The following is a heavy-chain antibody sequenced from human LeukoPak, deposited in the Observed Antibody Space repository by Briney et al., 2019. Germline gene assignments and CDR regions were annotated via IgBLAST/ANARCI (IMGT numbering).Heavy chain of an antibody. Sequence: GGSLRLSCAASGFTFGSSWMSWVRQAPGKGLVWVSRTNSDGGSTTSADSVKGRFTPSRENVKNTLYMQMKRLRAEATALYFCGRGRITGYYQIDPWGQGTLVTVSS. J-gene: IGHJ5*02. CDR3: GRGRITGYYQIDP. CDR2: TNSDGGST. D-gene: IGHD3-9*01. CDR1: GFTFGSSW. V-gene: IGHV3-74*01.